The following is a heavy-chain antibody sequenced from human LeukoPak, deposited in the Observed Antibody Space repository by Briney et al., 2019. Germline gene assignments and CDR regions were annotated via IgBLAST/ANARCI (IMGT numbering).Heavy chain of an antibody. D-gene: IGHD2-2*01. CDR2: ISAYNGNT. V-gene: IGHV1-18*01. Sequence: GASVKVSCKASGYTFTSYGISWVRQAPGQGLEWMGWISAYNGNTNYAQKLQGRVTMTTDTSTSTAYMELRSLRSDDTAVYYCARAYCSSTSCYAFDIWGQGTMVTVSS. CDR3: ARAYCSSTSCYAFDI. CDR1: GYTFTSYG. J-gene: IGHJ3*02.